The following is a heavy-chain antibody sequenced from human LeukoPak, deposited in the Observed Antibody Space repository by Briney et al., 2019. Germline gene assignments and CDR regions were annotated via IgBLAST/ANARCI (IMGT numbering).Heavy chain of an antibody. CDR1: GGSISSYY. J-gene: IGHJ1*01. D-gene: IGHD2-2*01. CDR2: IYYSGST. Sequence: PSETLSLTCTVSGGSISSYYWSWIRQPPGKGLGWIGYIYYSGSTNYNPSLKGRVTISVDTSKNQFSLKLSSVTAADTAVYYCARDAGGGRYCSSTSCPPGVYFQHWGQGTLVTVSS. CDR3: ARDAGGGRYCSSTSCPPGVYFQH. V-gene: IGHV4-59*12.